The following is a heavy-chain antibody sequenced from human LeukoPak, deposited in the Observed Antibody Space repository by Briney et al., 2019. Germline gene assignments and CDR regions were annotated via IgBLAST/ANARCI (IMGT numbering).Heavy chain of an antibody. CDR2: IYPGDSGT. CDR3: ARRYYSSSYYLDY. J-gene: IGHJ4*02. V-gene: IGHV5-51*01. CDR1: GYSFTNYW. D-gene: IGHD6-6*01. Sequence: GESLKISCKGSGYSFTNYWIGWVRQMPGKGLEWMGMIYPGDSGTRYSPSFQGQVTVSGDNSISTAYLQWSSLKASDTAIYYCARRYYSSSYYLDYWGQGTLVTVSS.